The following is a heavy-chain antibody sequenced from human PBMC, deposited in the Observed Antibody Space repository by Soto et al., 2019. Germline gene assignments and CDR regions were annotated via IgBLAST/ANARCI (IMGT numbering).Heavy chain of an antibody. CDR1: GGSISSSSYY. CDR3: ARSGRPYYYGSGSPHAFDY. D-gene: IGHD3-10*01. Sequence: TSETLSLTCTVSGGSISSSSYYWGWIRQPPGKGLEWIGSIYYSGSTYYNPSLKSRVTISVDTSKNQFSLKLSSVTAADTAVYYCARSGRPYYYGSGSPHAFDYWGQGTLVTV. J-gene: IGHJ4*02. CDR2: IYYSGST. V-gene: IGHV4-39*01.